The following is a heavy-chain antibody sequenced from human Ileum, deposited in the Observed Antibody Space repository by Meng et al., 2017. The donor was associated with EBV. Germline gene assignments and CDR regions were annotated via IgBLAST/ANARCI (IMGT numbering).Heavy chain of an antibody. J-gene: IGHJ4*02. CDR1: GYSRSSTNW. CDR2: IYYSGST. Sequence: VALPESGPGRVKPSDTLALTCAVSGYSRSSTNWWGWIQQPPGKGLEWIGYIYYSGSTSYNPSLKSRVTMSVDTSKNQFSLNLNSVTAVDTAVYYCARNVPGTSAYYDWGQGTLVTVSS. V-gene: IGHV4-28*01. CDR3: ARNVPGTSAYYD. D-gene: IGHD3-22*01.